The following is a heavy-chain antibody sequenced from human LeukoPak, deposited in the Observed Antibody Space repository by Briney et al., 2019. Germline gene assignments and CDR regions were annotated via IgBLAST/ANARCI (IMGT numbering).Heavy chain of an antibody. V-gene: IGHV4-38-2*02. J-gene: IGHJ4*02. Sequence: PSETLSLTCTVSGYSIRSGFYWGWIRQPPGKGLEWIGNIYHSGITYYTPSLKSRVTISVDTSKNQFYLKLSSVTAADTAVYYCARGVIASGGNDFDYWGQGTLVTVSS. CDR1: GYSIRSGFY. D-gene: IGHD6-13*01. CDR3: ARGVIASGGNDFDY. CDR2: IYHSGIT.